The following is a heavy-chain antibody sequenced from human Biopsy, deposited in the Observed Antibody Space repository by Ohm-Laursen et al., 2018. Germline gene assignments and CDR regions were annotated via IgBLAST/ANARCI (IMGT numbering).Heavy chain of an antibody. V-gene: IGHV3-21*01. CDR1: GFTLSYYS. J-gene: IGHJ4*02. Sequence: SLRLSCSASGFTLSYYSMTWVRQAPGKGLEWVSSIRSGGDYMFYADSVKGRFTISRDNAKNSLYLQMNSLRAEDTAVYYCARDPRGPSLLEAKLTPNYFDYWGRGSLVTVSS. D-gene: IGHD1-1*01. CDR2: IRSGGDYM. CDR3: ARDPRGPSLLEAKLTPNYFDY.